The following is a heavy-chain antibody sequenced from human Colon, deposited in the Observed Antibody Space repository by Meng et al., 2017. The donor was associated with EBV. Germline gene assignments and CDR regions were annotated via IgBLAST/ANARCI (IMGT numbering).Heavy chain of an antibody. D-gene: IGHD1-26*01. J-gene: IGHJ4*02. Sequence: VQPGSELKQPGASVKVSCKASGYTFTDYYIHWVRQAPGQGLEWMGWISAYNGNTNYAQTLQGRLTMTTDTSTSTAYMELRSLRSDDTAVYYCARVEVGITSGDYWGQGTLVTVSS. CDR1: GYTFTDYY. V-gene: IGHV1-18*04. CDR3: ARVEVGITSGDY. CDR2: ISAYNGNT.